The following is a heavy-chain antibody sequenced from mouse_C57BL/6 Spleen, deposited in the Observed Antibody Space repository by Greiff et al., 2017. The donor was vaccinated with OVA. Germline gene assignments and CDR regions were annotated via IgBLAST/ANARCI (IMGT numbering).Heavy chain of an antibody. J-gene: IGHJ4*01. CDR3: ARRDYYCCSYAMDY. V-gene: IGHV1-55*01. CDR1: GYTFTSYW. CDR2: IYPGSGST. Sequence: QVQLQQPGAELVKPGASVKMSCKASGYTFTSYWITWVKQRPGKGLEWIGDIYPGSGSTKYNEKFKSKATLHVDTSSSTVYMQLSSLTSEDSAVYYCARRDYYCCSYAMDYWGQGTSVTVSS. D-gene: IGHD1-1*01.